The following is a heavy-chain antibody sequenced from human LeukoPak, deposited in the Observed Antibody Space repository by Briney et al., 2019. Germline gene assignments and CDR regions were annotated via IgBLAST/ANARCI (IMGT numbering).Heavy chain of an antibody. D-gene: IGHD5-24*01. CDR3: ARVVRRWLQSRVAYFDY. V-gene: IGHV3-48*04. CDR2: ISSSGSTI. J-gene: IGHJ4*02. CDR1: GFTFSSYS. Sequence: GGSLRLSCAASGFTFSSYSMNWVRQAPGKGLEWVSYISSSGSTIYYADSVKGRFTISRDNAKNSLYLQMNSLRAEDTAVYYCARVVRRWLQSRVAYFDYWGQGTLVTVSS.